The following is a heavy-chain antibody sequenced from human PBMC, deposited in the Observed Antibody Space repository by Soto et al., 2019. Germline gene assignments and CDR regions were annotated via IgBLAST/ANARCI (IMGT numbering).Heavy chain of an antibody. CDR2: IGRSGETI. D-gene: IGHD2-2*01. V-gene: IGHV3-48*03. Sequence: EVQLLESGGALVQPGGSLKLSCKVSGFIFSSFEMNWVRQAPGKGLEWVSYIGRSGETIYYADSVKGRFTISRDNAKNSLYLQLSSLRAEDTALYYCVRDYYSSSFDYWGQGTLVTVS. CDR1: GFIFSSFE. J-gene: IGHJ4*02. CDR3: VRDYYSSSFDY.